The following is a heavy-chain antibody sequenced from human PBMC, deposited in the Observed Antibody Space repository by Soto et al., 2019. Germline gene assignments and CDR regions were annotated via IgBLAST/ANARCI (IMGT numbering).Heavy chain of an antibody. CDR1: GGSFSSYA. J-gene: IGHJ5*02. CDR2: MIPSFGTP. Sequence: GASVRDSCTASGGSFSSYAFSWVRQAPGQGLVWMGGMIPSFGTPNAAQRFQGSVPMSAVESTTTVYMDLRRLRSAVPAVYYRARGSSSTVVPTGGFDPWGQGILVTVAS. D-gene: IGHD2-15*01. V-gene: IGHV1-69*13. CDR3: ARGSSSTVVPTGGFDP.